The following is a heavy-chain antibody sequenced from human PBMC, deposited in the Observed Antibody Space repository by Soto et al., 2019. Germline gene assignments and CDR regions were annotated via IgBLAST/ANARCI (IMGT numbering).Heavy chain of an antibody. D-gene: IGHD3-10*01. CDR2: VYSSGTT. CDR3: ARDIGSYAYGEGY. V-gene: IGHV4-4*07. J-gene: IGHJ4*02. CDR1: GGSINSYW. Sequence: SDTLSLTCSVSGGSINSYWWSWIRQPAGKGLEWIGRVYSSGTTDYNPSLNSRATLSVETSKNQFSLKLSSVTAADTAVYYCARDIGSYAYGEGYWGQGIQVTVSS.